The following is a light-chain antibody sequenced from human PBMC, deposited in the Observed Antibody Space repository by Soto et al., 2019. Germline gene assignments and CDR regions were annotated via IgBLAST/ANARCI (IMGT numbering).Light chain of an antibody. CDR1: RSDVGGYRF. CDR2: DVD. V-gene: IGLV2-11*01. CDR3: CSDAGGFTWV. J-gene: IGLJ3*02. Sequence: QSALTQPRSVSGSPGQSVTISCTGARSDVGGYRFVSWYQQHPDKAPKLMIYDVDKRPSGVPDRFSGSKSGNTAPLTISGLQAEDEADYFRCSDAGGFTWVFGGGTEVTVL.